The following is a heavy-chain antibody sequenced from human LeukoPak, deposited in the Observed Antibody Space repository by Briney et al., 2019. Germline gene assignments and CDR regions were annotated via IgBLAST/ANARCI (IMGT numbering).Heavy chain of an antibody. V-gene: IGHV3-23*01. Sequence: GGSLRLSCAASGFTLSSYAMSWVRQAPGKGLEWVSAISGSGGSSYYADSVKGRFTISRDNSKNTLYLQMNSLRAEDTAVYYCAKDGGLWVSAHWGDSWGRGTLVTVSS. CDR2: ISGSGGSS. J-gene: IGHJ4*02. CDR3: AKDGGLWVSAHWGDS. D-gene: IGHD7-27*01. CDR1: GFTLSSYA.